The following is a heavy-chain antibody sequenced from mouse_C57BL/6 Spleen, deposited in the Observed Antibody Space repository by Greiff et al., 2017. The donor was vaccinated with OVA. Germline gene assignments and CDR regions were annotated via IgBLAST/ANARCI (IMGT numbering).Heavy chain of an antibody. Sequence: EVQVVESGEGLVKPGGSLKLSCAASGFTFSSYAMSWVRQTPEKRLEWVAYISSGGDYIYYADTVKGRFTISRDNARNTLYLQMSSLKSEDTAMYYCTRVGLTGTFAYWGQGTLVTVSA. J-gene: IGHJ3*01. CDR2: ISSGGDYI. V-gene: IGHV5-9-1*02. CDR3: TRVGLTGTFAY. D-gene: IGHD4-1*01. CDR1: GFTFSSYA.